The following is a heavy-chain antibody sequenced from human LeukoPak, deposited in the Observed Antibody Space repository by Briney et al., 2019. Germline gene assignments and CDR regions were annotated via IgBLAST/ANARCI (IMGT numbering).Heavy chain of an antibody. J-gene: IGHJ6*02. D-gene: IGHD6-19*01. CDR3: ARSTRYSSGFGTYYYYGMDV. CDR2: IYHSGST. V-gene: IGHV4-4*02. CDR1: GVSISSSNW. Sequence: PSETLSLTCAVSGVSISSSNWWSWVRQPPGKGLEWIGEIYHSGSTNYNPSLKSRVTISVDKSKNQFSLKLSSVTAADTAVYYCARSTRYSSGFGTYYYYGMDVWGQGTTVTVSS.